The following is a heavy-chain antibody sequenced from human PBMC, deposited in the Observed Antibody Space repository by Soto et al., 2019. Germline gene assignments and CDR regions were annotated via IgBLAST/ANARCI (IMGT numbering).Heavy chain of an antibody. CDR3: ARDRHCSSTSCPLWYFDL. CDR1: GGSISSYY. V-gene: IGHV4-4*07. Sequence: QVQLQESGPGLVKPSETLSLTCTVSGGSISSYYWSWIRQPAGKGLEWMGRIYTSGSTNYNPSLKSRVTMSVDTSKNQFSQKLSSVTAADTAVYYCARDRHCSSTSCPLWYFDLWGRGTLVTVSS. CDR2: IYTSGST. J-gene: IGHJ2*01. D-gene: IGHD2-2*01.